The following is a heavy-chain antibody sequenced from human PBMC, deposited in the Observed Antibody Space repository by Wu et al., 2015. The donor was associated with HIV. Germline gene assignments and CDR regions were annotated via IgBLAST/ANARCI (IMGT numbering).Heavy chain of an antibody. CDR3: ARDKAYNLWSDYRTNYKLVPTP. V-gene: IGHV1-2*02. Sequence: QVQLVQSGAEVKNPGASVKVSCKASGYIFTDSYIHWVRQAPGQGLEWMGWVNPKNGAIGYAQKFQGRVTMTRDTSISTVYMELRNLRSDDTSLYFCARDKAYNLWSDYRTNYKLVPTPWGRGNPRSPSP. CDR2: VNPKNGAI. J-gene: IGHJ5*02. CDR1: GYIFTDSY. D-gene: IGHD3-3*01.